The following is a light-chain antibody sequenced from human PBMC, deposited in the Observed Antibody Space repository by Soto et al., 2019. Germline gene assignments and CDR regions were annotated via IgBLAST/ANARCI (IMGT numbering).Light chain of an antibody. Sequence: EIVLTQSPGTLSLSPGERATLSCRASQSVSSSYLAWYQQKPGQAPRLLIYGASSRATGIPDRFSGSGSGTDFTVTINRLELEDFAVYYCHQYGSAPYTFGQGTKLEI. CDR2: GAS. J-gene: IGKJ2*01. CDR1: QSVSSSY. CDR3: HQYGSAPYT. V-gene: IGKV3-20*01.